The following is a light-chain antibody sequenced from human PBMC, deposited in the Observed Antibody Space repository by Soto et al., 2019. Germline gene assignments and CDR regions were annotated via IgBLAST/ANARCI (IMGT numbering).Light chain of an antibody. CDR3: QQYGSSPTT. V-gene: IGKV3-20*01. CDR2: GAS. J-gene: IGKJ5*01. Sequence: EIILTQSPGTLSLSPGERATLSCRASQSVSNNYLAWYQHKPGQAPRLVILGASTRATGIPGRFSGSGSGTDFTLTISRLEPEDFAVYYCQQYGSSPTTFGQGTRLEIK. CDR1: QSVSNNY.